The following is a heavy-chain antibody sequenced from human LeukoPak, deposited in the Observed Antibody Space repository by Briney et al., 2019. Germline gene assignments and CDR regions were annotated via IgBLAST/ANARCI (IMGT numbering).Heavy chain of an antibody. J-gene: IGHJ4*02. D-gene: IGHD6-6*01. CDR2: ISGSGGST. Sequence: QSGGSLRLSCAASGFTFSSYAMSWVRQAPGKGLEWVSAISGSGGSTYYAGSVKGRFTISRDNSKNTLYLQMNSLRAEDTAVYYCAKGPSSSSSSSSWYRGVFLTGWGQGTLVTVSS. V-gene: IGHV3-23*01. CDR3: AKGPSSSSSSSSWYRGVFLTG. CDR1: GFTFSSYA.